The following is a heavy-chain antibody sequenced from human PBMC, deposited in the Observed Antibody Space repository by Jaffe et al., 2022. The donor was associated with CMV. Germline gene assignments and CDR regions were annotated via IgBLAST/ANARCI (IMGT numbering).Heavy chain of an antibody. V-gene: IGHV3-23*04. Sequence: EVQLVESGGGLVQPGGSLRLSCAASGFSFGTYAMSWVRQAPGKGLEWVSAISGSGDSTYYLDSVKGRFTFSRDKSKNTLYLQMNSLRAEDTAVYYCARHGFYPVITPYYLYSMDVWGKGTTVTVSS. CDR1: GFSFGTYA. D-gene: IGHD3-10*01. J-gene: IGHJ6*03. CDR2: ISGSGDST. CDR3: ARHGFYPVITPYYLYSMDV.